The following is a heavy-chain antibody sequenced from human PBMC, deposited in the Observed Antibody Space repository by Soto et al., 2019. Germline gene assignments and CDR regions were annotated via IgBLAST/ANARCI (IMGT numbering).Heavy chain of an antibody. CDR1: GYTFTSYD. CDR3: ARGASSTPHKSYYYYMDV. J-gene: IGHJ6*03. D-gene: IGHD2-2*01. Sequence: ASVKVSCKASGYTFTSYDINWVRQATGQGLEWMGWMNPNSGNTGYAQKFQGRVTMTRNTSISTAYMELSSLRSEDTAVYYCARGASSTPHKSYYYYMDVWGKGTTVTVSS. V-gene: IGHV1-8*01. CDR2: MNPNSGNT.